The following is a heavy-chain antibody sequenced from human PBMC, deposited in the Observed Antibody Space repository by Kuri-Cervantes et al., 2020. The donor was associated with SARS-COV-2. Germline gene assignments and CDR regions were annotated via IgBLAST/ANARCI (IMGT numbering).Heavy chain of an antibody. CDR3: ARGYYYDSSGYYASYAHGHMDV. J-gene: IGHJ6*02. D-gene: IGHD3-22*01. Sequence: GESLKISCAASGFTFSSYGMHWVRQAPGKGLEWVAVIWYDGSNKYYADPVKGRFTISRDNSKNTLYLQMNSLRAEDTAVYYCARGYYYDSSGYYASYAHGHMDVWGQGTTVTVSS. V-gene: IGHV3-33*01. CDR1: GFTFSSYG. CDR2: IWYDGSNK.